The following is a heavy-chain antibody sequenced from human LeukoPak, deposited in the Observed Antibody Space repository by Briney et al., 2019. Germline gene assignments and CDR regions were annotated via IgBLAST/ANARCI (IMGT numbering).Heavy chain of an antibody. CDR2: ISSSSSYI. J-gene: IGHJ3*02. D-gene: IGHD3-22*01. CDR1: GFTFSSYS. Sequence: GGSLRLSCAASGFTFSSYSMNWVRQAPGKGLEWVSSISSSSSYIYYADSVKGRFTISRDNAKNSLYLQMNSLRAEDTAVYYCAREYYYDSRAPGAFDIWGQGTMVTVSS. V-gene: IGHV3-21*01. CDR3: AREYYYDSRAPGAFDI.